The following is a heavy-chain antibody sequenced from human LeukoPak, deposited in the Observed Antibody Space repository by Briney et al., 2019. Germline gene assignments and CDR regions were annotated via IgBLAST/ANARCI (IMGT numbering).Heavy chain of an antibody. V-gene: IGHV1-69-2*01. J-gene: IGHJ4*02. Sequence: ASVKVSCQVSGYSFTDYYMHWLQQAPGKGLECMELVDPEDGGTIYAEKFQGRVTITADTSTDKAYMERGSHRSEDRAVYYCATVGIRRDDFWTPPGYWCQGTLVTVCS. CDR1: GYSFTDYY. D-gene: IGHD3-3*01. CDR2: VDPEDGGT. CDR3: ATVGIRRDDFWTPPGY.